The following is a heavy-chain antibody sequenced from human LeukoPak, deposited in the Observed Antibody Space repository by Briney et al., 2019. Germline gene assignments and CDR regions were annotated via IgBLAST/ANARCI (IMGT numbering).Heavy chain of an antibody. CDR2: IDYSRST. J-gene: IGHJ4*02. CDR3: ARHHRYQSGWYEIWYFDY. D-gene: IGHD6-19*01. CDR1: GGSITSYY. V-gene: IGHV4-59*08. Sequence: PSETLYLTCTVSGGSITSYYWSWIRQPPGKALERIGYIDYSRSTNYNPSLKSRVTISVDTSKNQFSLKLSSVTAADTAVYYCARHHRYQSGWYEIWYFDYWGQGTLVTVSS.